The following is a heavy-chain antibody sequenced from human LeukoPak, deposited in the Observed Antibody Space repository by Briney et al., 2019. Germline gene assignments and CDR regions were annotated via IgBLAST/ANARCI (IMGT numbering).Heavy chain of an antibody. V-gene: IGHV3-49*04. D-gene: IGHD3-3*01. CDR1: GFTFGNYA. Sequence: PGRSLRLSCTGYGFTFGNYAMSWVRQAPGKGLEWVAFIRSKAYGGTAEYAASVKGRFTMSRDDSKGIAYLQMNNLKTEDTAVYYCTSPDFWSGYSDYWGQGTLVTVSS. J-gene: IGHJ4*02. CDR3: TSPDFWSGYSDY. CDR2: IRSKAYGGTA.